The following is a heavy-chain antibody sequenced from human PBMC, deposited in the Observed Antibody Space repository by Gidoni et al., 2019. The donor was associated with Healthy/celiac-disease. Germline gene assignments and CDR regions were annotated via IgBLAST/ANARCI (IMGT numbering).Heavy chain of an antibody. D-gene: IGHD6-19*01. CDR3: ARGEYSSGLSGDY. V-gene: IGHV1-69*01. Sequence: QVQLVQSGAEVKTPGSSVKVSCRASGGTFSSYAISWVGQAPGQGLEWMGGTPPSIGTANYEQKFQGRVTITADESTSTAYMELSSVRSEDTDVYYCARGEYSSGLSGDYWGQGTLVTVSS. J-gene: IGHJ4*02. CDR1: GGTFSSYA. CDR2: TPPSIGTA.